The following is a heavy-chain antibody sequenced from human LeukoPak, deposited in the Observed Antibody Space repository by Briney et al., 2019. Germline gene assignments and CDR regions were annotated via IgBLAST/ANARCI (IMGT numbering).Heavy chain of an antibody. CDR1: GDSVSSNSAA. Sequence: SQTLSLTCAISGDSVSSNSAAWNWIRQSPSRGLEWLGRTYYRSKWYNDYAVSVKSRITINPDTSKNQFSLQLNSVTPEDTAVYYCARDPLQWLVPHYYYYGMDVWAKGPRSPSP. CDR2: TYYRSKWYN. V-gene: IGHV6-1*01. CDR3: ARDPLQWLVPHYYYYGMDV. J-gene: IGHJ6*02. D-gene: IGHD6-19*01.